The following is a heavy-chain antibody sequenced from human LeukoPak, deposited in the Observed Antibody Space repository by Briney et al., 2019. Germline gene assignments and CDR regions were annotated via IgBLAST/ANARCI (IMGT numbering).Heavy chain of an antibody. D-gene: IGHD3-3*01. CDR3: ARGGQGYDLNWFDP. J-gene: IGHJ5*02. Sequence: AKSLTLSCAASGFTFSSYTIHWVRHAPGKGLEWVTIITYDGSSKYYADSVKGRFTISRDNSKNTLYLQMNSLRAEDTAVYYCARGGQGYDLNWFDPWGQGTLVTVAS. CDR2: ITYDGSSK. CDR1: GFTFSSYT. V-gene: IGHV3-30-3*01.